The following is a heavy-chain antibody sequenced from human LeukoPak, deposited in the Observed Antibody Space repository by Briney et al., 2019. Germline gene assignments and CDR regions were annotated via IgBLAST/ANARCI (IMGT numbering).Heavy chain of an antibody. CDR3: VRLSDRPGAAGTGDY. D-gene: IGHD6-13*01. CDR2: IYYSGST. CDR1: GGSISSSSYY. J-gene: IGHJ4*02. Sequence: SETLSLTCTVSGGSISSSSYYWGWIRQPPGKGLEWIGTIYYSGSTYYNPSLKSRVTISVDTSKNQFSLKLSSVTAADTAVYYCVRLSDRPGAAGTGDYWGQGTLVTVSS. V-gene: IGHV4-39*01.